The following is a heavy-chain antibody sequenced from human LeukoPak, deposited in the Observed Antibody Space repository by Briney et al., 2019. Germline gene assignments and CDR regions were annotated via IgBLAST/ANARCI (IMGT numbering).Heavy chain of an antibody. J-gene: IGHJ6*03. CDR1: GGSISSGGYY. CDR2: IYYSGST. D-gene: IGHD3-10*01. CDR3: ARVRAYYGSGSYSLDYYYYYMDV. V-gene: IGHV4-31*03. Sequence: SQTLSLTCTVSGGSISSGGYYWSWIRQHPGKGLEWIGYIYYSGSTYYNPSLKSRVTISVDTTKNQFSLKLSSVTAADTAVYYCARVRAYYGSGSYSLDYYYYYMDVWGKGTTVTVSS.